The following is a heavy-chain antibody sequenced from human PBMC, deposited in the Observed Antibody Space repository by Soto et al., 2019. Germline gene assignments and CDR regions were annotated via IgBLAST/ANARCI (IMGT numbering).Heavy chain of an antibody. CDR2: IKQDGSEK. V-gene: IGHV3-7*01. CDR1: GGSFSGYY. D-gene: IGHD1-1*01. CDR3: ARDRGNWNAPKY. Sequence: VQLQQWGAGLLKPSETLSLTCAVYGGSFSGYYWSWIRQPPGKGLEWVANIKQDGSEKYYVDSVKGRFTISRDNAKNSLYLQMNSLRAEDTAVYYCARDRGNWNAPKYWGQGTLVTVSS. J-gene: IGHJ4*02.